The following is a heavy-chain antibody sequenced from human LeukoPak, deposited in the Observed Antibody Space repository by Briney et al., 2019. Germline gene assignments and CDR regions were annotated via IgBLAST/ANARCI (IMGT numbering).Heavy chain of an antibody. V-gene: IGHV3-23*01. CDR1: GFTFSDYA. CDR3: AKAPATGEGYYFYYMDV. D-gene: IGHD7-27*01. Sequence: GGALRLSCAASGFASGFTFSDYAVSWVRQAPGKGPEWVASVNGRGATTYYADSVRGRFTISRDNSKNTLYLQMISLGADDTAIYFCAKAPATGEGYYFYYMDVWGKGTTVTVSS. CDR2: VNGRGATT. J-gene: IGHJ6*03.